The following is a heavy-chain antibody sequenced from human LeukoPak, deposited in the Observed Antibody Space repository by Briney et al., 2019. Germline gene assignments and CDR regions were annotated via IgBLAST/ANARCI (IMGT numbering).Heavy chain of an antibody. CDR3: ARVGGYDFPYYYYYYMDV. D-gene: IGHD5-12*01. Sequence: SETLSLTCTVSGYSISSGYYWGWIRQPPGKGLEWIGSIYHSGSTYYNLSLKSRVTISVDTSKNQFSLKLSSVTAADTAVYYCARVGGYDFPYYYYYYMDVWGKGTTVTVSS. CDR2: IYHSGST. V-gene: IGHV4-38-2*02. J-gene: IGHJ6*03. CDR1: GYSISSGYY.